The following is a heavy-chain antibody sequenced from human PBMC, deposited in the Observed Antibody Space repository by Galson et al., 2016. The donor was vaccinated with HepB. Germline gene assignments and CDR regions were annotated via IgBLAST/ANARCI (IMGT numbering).Heavy chain of an antibody. J-gene: IGHJ6*02. CDR3: ARHVGAYYYHGMDV. CDR2: IDPSDSYT. CDR1: GYMFTTYW. V-gene: IGHV5-10-1*01. D-gene: IGHD4/OR15-4a*01. Sequence: QSGAEVKKPGESLRISCEGSGYMFTTYWISWVRQMPGKGLEWMGRIDPSDSYTNYSPSFQGHVTISTDKSISTAYLQWNSLKASDTAIYYCARHVGAYYYHGMDVWGQGTLVTVSS.